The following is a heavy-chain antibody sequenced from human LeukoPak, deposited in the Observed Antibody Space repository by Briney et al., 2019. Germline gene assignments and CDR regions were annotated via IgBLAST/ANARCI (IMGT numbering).Heavy chain of an antibody. CDR1: GDTLTALS. Sequence: ASVKVSCMVSGDTLTALSMHWVRQAPGKGLEWMGGFHPEDGETIYAQKFQGRVTMTEDTSTDTAYMELSSLRSDDTAVYYCTTGKIYCSTTSYSDDYWGQGTLVTVSS. J-gene: IGHJ4*02. CDR3: TTGKIYCSTTSYSDDY. D-gene: IGHD2-2*01. CDR2: FHPEDGET. V-gene: IGHV1-24*01.